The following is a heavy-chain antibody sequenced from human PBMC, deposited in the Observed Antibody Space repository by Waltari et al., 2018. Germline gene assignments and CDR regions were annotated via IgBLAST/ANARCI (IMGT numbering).Heavy chain of an antibody. CDR2: ISSSSSTI. V-gene: IGHV3-48*04. J-gene: IGHJ4*02. Sequence: EVQLVESGGGLVQPGGSLRLSCAASGFTFSSYSMNWVRQAPGKGLEWVSYISSSSSTIYYADSVKGRCTISRDNAKNSLYLQMNSLRAEDTAVYYCARGPYYDSSGLPDPFDYWGQGTLVTVSS. CDR1: GFTFSSYS. CDR3: ARGPYYDSSGLPDPFDY. D-gene: IGHD3-22*01.